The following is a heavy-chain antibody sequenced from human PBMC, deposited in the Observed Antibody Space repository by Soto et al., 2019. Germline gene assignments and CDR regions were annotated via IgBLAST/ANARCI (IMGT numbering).Heavy chain of an antibody. D-gene: IGHD1-26*01. V-gene: IGHV1-46*01. CDR2: INPSDATT. CDR1: GYSFSDHY. J-gene: IGHJ4*02. CDR3: ARVVSRSTSGYY. Sequence: GAPVKVSCKASGYSFSDHYIQWVRQAPGQGLEWVGIINPSDATTYYPQKFQGRVTMTRDTSTATVYMELTGPSSDDTAVFYCARVVSRSTSGYYWGQGTLVTVSS.